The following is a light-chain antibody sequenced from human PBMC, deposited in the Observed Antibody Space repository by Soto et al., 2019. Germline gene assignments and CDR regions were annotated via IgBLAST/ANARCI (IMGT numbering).Light chain of an antibody. CDR1: QNIRNY. CDR2: DVS. Sequence: IVLTQSPATLSLSPGKRATLSCRASQNIRNYLIWYQQKPGQAPRLLIYDVSNRETGIPARFSGSGSGTEFTLTISRLEPEDFEVYDCQQYDSSPLTFGGGTKVDIK. V-gene: IGKV3-11*01. CDR3: QQYDSSPLT. J-gene: IGKJ4*01.